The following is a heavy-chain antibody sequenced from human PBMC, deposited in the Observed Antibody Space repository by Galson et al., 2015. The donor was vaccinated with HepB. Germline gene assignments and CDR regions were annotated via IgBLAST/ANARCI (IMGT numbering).Heavy chain of an antibody. CDR1: GGTFSSYA. CDR2: IIPVFGRT. D-gene: IGHD5-24*01. J-gene: IGHJ6*02. V-gene: IGHV1-69*06. Sequence: SVKVSCKASGGTFSSYALGWVRQAPGHGFQCMGGIIPVFGRTDYAQKSQGRVTITADKSTSTTYIELGSLRSEDTAVYYCARSWLSAHPPHFYYGLDVWGQGTTVTVSS. CDR3: ARSWLSAHPPHFYYGLDV.